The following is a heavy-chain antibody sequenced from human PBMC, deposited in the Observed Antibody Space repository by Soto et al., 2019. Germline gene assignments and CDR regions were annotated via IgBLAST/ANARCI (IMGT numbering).Heavy chain of an antibody. Sequence: QVQLQESGPGLVKPSQTLSLTCTVSGGSISSGDYYWSWIRQPPGKGLEGIGYIYYSGSTYYKPSLKSRVTISVDPSKNQFSLKLSSVTAADTAVYYCARYSSPLGVYNWFDPWGQGTLVTVSS. CDR1: GGSISSGDYY. V-gene: IGHV4-30-4*01. D-gene: IGHD6-13*01. J-gene: IGHJ5*02. CDR2: IYYSGST. CDR3: ARYSSPLGVYNWFDP.